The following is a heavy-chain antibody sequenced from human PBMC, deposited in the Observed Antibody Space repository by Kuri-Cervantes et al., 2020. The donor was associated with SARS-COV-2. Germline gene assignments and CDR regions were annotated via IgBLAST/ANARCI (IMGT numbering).Heavy chain of an antibody. V-gene: IGHV3-15*07. D-gene: IGHD5-24*01. CDR1: GFSFSNAW. J-gene: IGHJ4*02. CDR2: IKSKTDGGTT. Sequence: GESLKISCAASGFSFSNAWMNWVRQAPGKGLEWVGRIKSKTDGGTTDYAAPVRGRFTISRDDSKSTLYLQMNSLKTEDTAVYYCARARSRDGYNFVDYWGQGTLVTVSS. CDR3: ARARSRDGYNFVDY.